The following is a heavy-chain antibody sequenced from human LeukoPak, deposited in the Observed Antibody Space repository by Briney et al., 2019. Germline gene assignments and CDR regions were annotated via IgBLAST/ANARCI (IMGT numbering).Heavy chain of an antibody. CDR3: ASGGSYYGHDAFDI. Sequence: GGSLRLSCAASGFTVSSNYMSWVRQAPGKELEWVSVIYSGGSTYYADSVKGRFTISRDNSKNTLYLQMNSLRAEDTAVYYCASGGSYYGHDAFDIWGQGTMVTVSS. V-gene: IGHV3-66*02. CDR1: GFTVSSNY. D-gene: IGHD1-26*01. CDR2: IYSGGST. J-gene: IGHJ3*02.